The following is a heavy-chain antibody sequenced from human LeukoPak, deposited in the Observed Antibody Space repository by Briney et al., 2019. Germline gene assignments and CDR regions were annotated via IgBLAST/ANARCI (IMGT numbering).Heavy chain of an antibody. V-gene: IGHV4-59*01. CDR3: ARDRQQLDY. D-gene: IGHD6-13*01. J-gene: IGHJ4*02. CDR2: IYYSGST. CDR1: GGSISSYY. Sequence: SETLSLTCTVSGGSISSYYWSWIRQPPGKGLEWIGYIYYSGSTNYNPSLKSRVTISVDTSKNQFSLKLSPVTAADTAVYYCARDRQQLDYWGQGTLVTVSS.